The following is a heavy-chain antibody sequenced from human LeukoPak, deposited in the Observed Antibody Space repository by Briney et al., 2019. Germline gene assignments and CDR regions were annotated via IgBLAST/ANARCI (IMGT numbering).Heavy chain of an antibody. J-gene: IGHJ6*02. V-gene: IGHV3-9*01. CDR2: ISWNSGSI. D-gene: IGHD1-26*01. CDR1: GFTFSSYG. CDR3: ARDREWEHNGNGMDV. Sequence: GGSLRLSCAASGFTFSSYGMHWVRQAPGKGLEWVSGISWNSGSIGYADSVKGRFTISRDNAKNSLYLQMNSLRAEDTAVYYCARDREWEHNGNGMDVWGQGTTVTVSS.